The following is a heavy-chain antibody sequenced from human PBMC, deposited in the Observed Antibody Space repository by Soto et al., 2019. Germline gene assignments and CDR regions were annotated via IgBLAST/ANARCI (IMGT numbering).Heavy chain of an antibody. CDR2: IYYSGST. CDR3: ARQVGGWAPWYFDY. D-gene: IGHD6-19*01. CDR1: GGSISSYY. J-gene: IGHJ4*02. Sequence: QVQLQESGPGLVKPSETLSLTCTVSGGSISSYYWSWIRQPPGKGLEWIGYIYYSGSTNYNPSLKSRVNISADTSKNPFSLKLSPVTAADTAVYYCARQVGGWAPWYFDYWGQGTLVTVSS. V-gene: IGHV4-59*08.